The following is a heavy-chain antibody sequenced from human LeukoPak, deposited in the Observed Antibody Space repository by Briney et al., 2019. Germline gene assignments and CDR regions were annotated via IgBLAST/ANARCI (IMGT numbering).Heavy chain of an antibody. J-gene: IGHJ4*02. CDR1: GGTLSGYY. D-gene: IGHD5-24*01. CDR2: IKEREKT. V-gene: IGHV4-34*01. Sequence: SETLSLTCAVYGGTLSGYYWSWIRQPPGKGLEWIGEIKEREKTNYNPSLMSRVTISIDTPKNQFSLKLSSVTAADTAVYYCARQGLRNVHNPLGYWGQGTLVTVSP. CDR3: ARQGLRNVHNPLGY.